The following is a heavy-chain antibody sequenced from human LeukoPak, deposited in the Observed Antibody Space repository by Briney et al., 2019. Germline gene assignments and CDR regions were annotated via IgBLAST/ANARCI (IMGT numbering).Heavy chain of an antibody. CDR2: INHSGST. CDR1: GGSFSGYY. V-gene: IGHV4-34*01. CDR3: ARWSYYGSGSYYPFDY. J-gene: IGHJ4*02. D-gene: IGHD3-10*01. Sequence: PSETLSLTCAVYGGSFSGYYWSWIRQPPGKGLDWIGEINHSGSTNYNPSLKSRVTISVDTSKNQFSLKLSSVTAADTAVYYCARWSYYGSGSYYPFDYWGQGTLVTVSS.